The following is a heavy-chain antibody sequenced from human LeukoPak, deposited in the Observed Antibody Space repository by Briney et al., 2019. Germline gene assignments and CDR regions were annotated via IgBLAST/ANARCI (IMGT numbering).Heavy chain of an antibody. CDR3: ARDTGITIFGVVPDDNWFDP. D-gene: IGHD3-3*01. V-gene: IGHV4-4*07. CDR1: GGSISSYY. J-gene: IGHJ5*02. CDR2: IYTSGST. Sequence: PSETLSLTCTVSGGSISSYYWSWIRQPAGKGLEWIGRIYTSGSTNYNPSLKSRVTMSVDTSKNQFSLKLSPVTAADTAVYYCARDTGITIFGVVPDDNWFDPWGQGTLVTVSS.